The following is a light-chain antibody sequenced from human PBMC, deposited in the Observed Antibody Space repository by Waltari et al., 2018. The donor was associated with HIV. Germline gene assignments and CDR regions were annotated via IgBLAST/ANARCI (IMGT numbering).Light chain of an antibody. CDR3: QSFDSSLSGYV. CDR2: DNT. CDR1: SSNIGAGFD. Sequence: QSVLTQPPSVSGAPGQRVTISCTGSSSNIGAGFDVHWYQKLPGTPPKLLIYDNTNRPSGVPDRCAGSRSGSSASLAITGLQAEDEADYYCQSFDSSLSGYVVGTGTKVTVL. V-gene: IGLV1-40*01. J-gene: IGLJ1*01.